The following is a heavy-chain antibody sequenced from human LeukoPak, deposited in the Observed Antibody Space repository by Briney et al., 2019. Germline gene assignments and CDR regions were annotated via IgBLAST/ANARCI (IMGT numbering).Heavy chain of an antibody. CDR2: IYYSGST. J-gene: IGHJ5*02. CDR3: ARITYYYDSSGLNWFDP. V-gene: IGHV4-59*01. Sequence: SETLSLTCTVSGGSISSYYWSWIRQPPGKGLEWIGYIYYSGSTNYNPSLESRVTISVDTSKNQFSLKLSSVTAADTAVYYCARITYYYDSSGLNWFDPWGQGTLVTVSS. D-gene: IGHD3-22*01. CDR1: GGSISSYY.